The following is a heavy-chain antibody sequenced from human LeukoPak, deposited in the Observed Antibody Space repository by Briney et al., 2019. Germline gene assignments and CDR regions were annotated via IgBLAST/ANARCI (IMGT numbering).Heavy chain of an antibody. Sequence: GGSLRLSCAVSGFTFSTYWMSWVRQAPGKGLEWVSYISSSGSTIYYADSVKGRFTISRDNAKNSLYLQMNSLRAEDTAVYYCAELGITMIGGVWGKGTTVTISS. CDR3: AELGITMIGGV. V-gene: IGHV3-48*03. D-gene: IGHD3-10*02. CDR2: ISSSGSTI. CDR1: GFTFSTYW. J-gene: IGHJ6*04.